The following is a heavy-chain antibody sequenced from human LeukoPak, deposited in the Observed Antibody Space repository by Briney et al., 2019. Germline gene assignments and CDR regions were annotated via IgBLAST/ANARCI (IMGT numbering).Heavy chain of an antibody. D-gene: IGHD6-19*01. Sequence: SETLSLTCIVSGASTSNRYWSWIRQPPGRALEWIGHIYNGVNTKYNPSLTSRVNISVDTSKNQFSLKLTSLTAADTAIYYCAQTTGWPGFDFWGPGALVTVSS. CDR1: GASTSNRY. CDR3: AQTTGWPGFDF. J-gene: IGHJ4*02. CDR2: IYNGVNT. V-gene: IGHV4-59*08.